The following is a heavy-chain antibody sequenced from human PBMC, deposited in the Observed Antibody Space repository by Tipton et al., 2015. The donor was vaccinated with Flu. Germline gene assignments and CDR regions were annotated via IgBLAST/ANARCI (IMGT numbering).Heavy chain of an antibody. V-gene: IGHV4-61*02. J-gene: IGHJ5*02. CDR3: AGGAYGSDSSNRFDP. CDR2: ISTSGTT. CDR1: GGSISRGSSY. D-gene: IGHD3-10*01. Sequence: TLSLTCTVSGGSISRGSSYWSWIRQPAGKGLEWIGRISTSGTTNYNPSLMSRLTISVDTSNNQFSLKLSSVTAADTAVYYCAGGAYGSDSSNRFDPWGQGTLIAVSS.